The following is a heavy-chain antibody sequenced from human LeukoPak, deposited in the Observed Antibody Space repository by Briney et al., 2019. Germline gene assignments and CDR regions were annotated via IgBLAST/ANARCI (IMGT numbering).Heavy chain of an antibody. D-gene: IGHD6-19*01. V-gene: IGHV3-11*01. CDR2: ISSSGGTK. CDR1: GFTFSDYY. Sequence: KTGGSLRLSCAASGFTFSDYYMSWIRQAPGKGLEWVSYISSSGGTKYYADSVKGRFTISRDNAKNSLYLQMNSLRAEDTAVYYCARDSSGWYYFDYWGQGTLVSVSS. CDR3: ARDSSGWYYFDY. J-gene: IGHJ4*02.